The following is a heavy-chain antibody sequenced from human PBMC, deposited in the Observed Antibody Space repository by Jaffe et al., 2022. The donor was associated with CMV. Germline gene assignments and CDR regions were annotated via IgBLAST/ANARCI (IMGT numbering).Heavy chain of an antibody. CDR2: IYHSGST. Sequence: QVQLQESGPGLVKPSGTLSLTCAVSGGSISSSNWWSWVRQPPGKGLEWIGEIYHSGSTNYNPSLKSRVTISVDKSKNQFSLKLSSVTAADTAVYYCARAAPGITMSRAGAFDIWGQGTMVTVSS. D-gene: IGHD3-10*02. J-gene: IGHJ3*02. CDR3: ARAAPGITMSRAGAFDI. CDR1: GGSISSSNW. V-gene: IGHV4-4*02.